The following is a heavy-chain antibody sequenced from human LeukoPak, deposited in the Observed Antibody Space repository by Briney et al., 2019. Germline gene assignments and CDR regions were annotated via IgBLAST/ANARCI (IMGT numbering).Heavy chain of an antibody. CDR1: GGSISSSSYY. V-gene: IGHV4-39*07. CDR2: IYYSGST. CDR3: ARASGSYSF. Sequence: SETLSLTCTVSGGSISSSSYYWGWIRQPPGKGLEWIGSIYYSGSTYYNPSLKSRVTISVDTSKNQFSLKLSSVTAADTAVYYCARASGSYSFWGQGTLVTVSS. D-gene: IGHD1-26*01. J-gene: IGHJ4*02.